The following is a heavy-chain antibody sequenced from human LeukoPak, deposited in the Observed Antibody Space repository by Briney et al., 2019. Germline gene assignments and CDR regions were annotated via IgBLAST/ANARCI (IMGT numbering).Heavy chain of an antibody. CDR3: ARTTEDSSGYYPNAFDI. D-gene: IGHD3-22*01. V-gene: IGHV1-69*05. CDR2: IIPIFGTA. CDR1: GGTFSSYA. Sequence: SVKVSCKPSGGTFSSYAISWVRQAPGQGLEWMGRIIPIFGTANYAQKFQGRVTITTDESTSTAYMELSSLRSEDTAVYYCARTTEDSSGYYPNAFDIWGQGTMVTVSS. J-gene: IGHJ3*02.